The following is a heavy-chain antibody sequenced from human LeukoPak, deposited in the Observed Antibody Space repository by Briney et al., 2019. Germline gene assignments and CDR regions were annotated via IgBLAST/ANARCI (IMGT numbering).Heavy chain of an antibody. V-gene: IGHV3-23*01. Sequence: GGSLRLSCAVSGFTFSNFAMSWVRQAPGKGLEWVSAISSSGSSTYFADSVKGRFTISRDNSKNTLFLQMNTLRAEDTAVYYCAKYPSTVTTFYSYGMDVWGQGTSVTVSS. CDR1: GFTFSNFA. CDR3: AKYPSTVTTFYSYGMDV. J-gene: IGHJ6*02. D-gene: IGHD4-11*01. CDR2: ISSSGSST.